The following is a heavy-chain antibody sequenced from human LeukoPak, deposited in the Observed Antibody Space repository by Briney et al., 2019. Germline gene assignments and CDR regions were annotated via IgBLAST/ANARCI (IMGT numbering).Heavy chain of an antibody. CDR3: ARGGYYDFWSGYYSDY. D-gene: IGHD3-3*01. V-gene: IGHV3-64*01. CDR1: GFTFSSYA. Sequence: GGSVRLSCAGSGFTFSSYAMQWVGQAPGKGVEYVAAISSNGGRTYYANSVKGRFTISTDNSKNTLYLQMGSLRAEDMAVYYCARGGYYDFWSGYYSDYWGQGTLVTVSS. J-gene: IGHJ4*02. CDR2: ISSNGGRT.